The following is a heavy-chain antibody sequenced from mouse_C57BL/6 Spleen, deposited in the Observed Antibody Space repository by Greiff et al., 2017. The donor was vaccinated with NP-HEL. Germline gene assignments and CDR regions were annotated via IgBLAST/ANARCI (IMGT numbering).Heavy chain of an antibody. CDR1: GYSFTSYY. J-gene: IGHJ2*01. CDR3: ARGYYGNYVDY. Sequence: QVQLQQSGPELVKPGASVKISCKASGYSFTSYYIHWVKQRPGQGLEWIGWIYPGSGNTNYNEKFKGKATLTADTSSSTDYMQLSSLTSEDSAVYYCARGYYGNYVDYWGQGTTLTVSS. V-gene: IGHV1-66*01. CDR2: IYPGSGNT. D-gene: IGHD2-1*01.